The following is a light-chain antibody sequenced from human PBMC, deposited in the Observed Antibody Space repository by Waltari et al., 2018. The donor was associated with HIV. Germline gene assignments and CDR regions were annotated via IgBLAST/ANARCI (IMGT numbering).Light chain of an antibody. V-gene: IGKV3-15*01. CDR2: RAS. Sequence: EIVMTQSPATLSVSPGERATLSCRASQGVSSNLAWYQQKPGQAPRLLIYRASTRATGIPARFSGSGSGTEFTLTISSLQSEDFAVYYCQQYNNWPPYTFGQGTKLEIK. CDR3: QQYNNWPPYT. J-gene: IGKJ2*01. CDR1: QGVSSN.